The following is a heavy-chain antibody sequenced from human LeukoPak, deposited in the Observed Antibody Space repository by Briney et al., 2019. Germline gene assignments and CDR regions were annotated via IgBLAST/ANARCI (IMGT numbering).Heavy chain of an antibody. Sequence: GGSLRLSCAASGFTFGSYAMYRVRQAPGKGLEWVSGIFGSGGSAHYADSVKGRFTISRDNSKNTVYLQKDSLRAEDTATYYCAKTTTGYSSGRYPAWPIDYWGQGTLVTVSS. J-gene: IGHJ4*02. D-gene: IGHD2-15*01. CDR1: GFTFGSYA. CDR2: IFGSGGSA. V-gene: IGHV3-23*01. CDR3: AKTTTGYSSGRYPAWPIDY.